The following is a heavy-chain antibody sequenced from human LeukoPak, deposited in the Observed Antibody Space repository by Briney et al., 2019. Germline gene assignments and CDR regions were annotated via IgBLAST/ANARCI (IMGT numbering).Heavy chain of an antibody. CDR2: MNPKGGYT. CDR1: GYTFSSYD. Sequence: ASVKVSCKASGYTFSSYDINWVRQATGQGLEWMGWMNPKGGYTGFAQKFQGRVTMTRTTSITTAYMELSSLRSEDTAVYYCARTDGDLDYWGQGTLVTVSS. V-gene: IGHV1-8*01. D-gene: IGHD4-17*01. J-gene: IGHJ4*02. CDR3: ARTDGDLDY.